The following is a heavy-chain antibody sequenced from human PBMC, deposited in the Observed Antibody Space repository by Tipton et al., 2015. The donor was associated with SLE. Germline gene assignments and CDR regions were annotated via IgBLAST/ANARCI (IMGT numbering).Heavy chain of an antibody. Sequence: TLSLTCVVSGGSISGSDYYWGWIRQSPGKGLEWIGSFYYGGTTYYNPSLKSRVTISVDTSKNQFSLKLSSVTAADTAMYYCAGADPYYYDSSGYYYLLFDYWGQGTLVTVSS. CDR3: AGADPYYYDSSGYYYLLFDY. D-gene: IGHD3-22*01. V-gene: IGHV4-39*07. J-gene: IGHJ4*02. CDR1: GGSISGSDYY. CDR2: FYYGGTT.